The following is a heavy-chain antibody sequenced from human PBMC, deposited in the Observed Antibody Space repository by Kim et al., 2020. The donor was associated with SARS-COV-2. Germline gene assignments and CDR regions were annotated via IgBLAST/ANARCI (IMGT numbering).Heavy chain of an antibody. D-gene: IGHD3-10*01. CDR3: ASQGSFDY. CDR2: SGST. V-gene: IGHV4-39*01. Sequence: SGSTYYNPSLKSRVTISVDTSKNQFSLKLSSVTAADTAVYYCASQGSFDYWGQGTLVTVSS. J-gene: IGHJ4*02.